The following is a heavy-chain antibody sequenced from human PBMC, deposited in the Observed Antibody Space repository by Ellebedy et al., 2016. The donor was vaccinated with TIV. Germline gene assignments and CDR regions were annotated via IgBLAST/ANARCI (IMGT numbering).Heavy chain of an antibody. J-gene: IGHJ4*02. CDR3: ATDEYGGNLKY. CDR1: GGTLNTYA. Sequence: ASVKVSCXTSGGTLNTYAISWVRQAPGQGLDWMGGIISLFDKKHYARKFQGRVTITANISTSTAYMELSSLRSEDTAGYYCATDEYGGNLKYWGQGTLVTVSS. V-gene: IGHV1-69*06. CDR2: IISLFDKK. D-gene: IGHD4-23*01.